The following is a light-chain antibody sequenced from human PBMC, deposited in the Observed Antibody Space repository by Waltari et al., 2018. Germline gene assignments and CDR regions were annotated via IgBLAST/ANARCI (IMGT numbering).Light chain of an antibody. J-gene: IGLJ3*02. CDR2: DVT. Sequence: QSALTQPPSASGSPGQSVTISCTGTSSDVGTYNYVPWYQQHPGKAPKLMLYDVTKRPSGVPDRFSASKSGNTASLTVSGLQAEDEADYYCSSYTGSDMDIVFGGGTKLTVL. CDR1: SSDVGTYNY. V-gene: IGLV2-8*01. CDR3: SSYTGSDMDIV.